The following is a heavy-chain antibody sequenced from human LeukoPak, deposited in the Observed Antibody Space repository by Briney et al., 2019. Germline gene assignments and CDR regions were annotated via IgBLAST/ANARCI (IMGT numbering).Heavy chain of an antibody. Sequence: GGSLRLSCAASGFTFSDYYMSWIRQAPGKGLEWVSYISSSSSYTNYADSVKGRFTISRDNAKNSLYLQMNSLRAEDAAVYYCARMEYSSGWSSWFDPWGQGTLVTVSS. CDR2: ISSSSSYT. V-gene: IGHV3-11*06. CDR3: ARMEYSSGWSSWFDP. D-gene: IGHD6-19*01. J-gene: IGHJ5*02. CDR1: GFTFSDYY.